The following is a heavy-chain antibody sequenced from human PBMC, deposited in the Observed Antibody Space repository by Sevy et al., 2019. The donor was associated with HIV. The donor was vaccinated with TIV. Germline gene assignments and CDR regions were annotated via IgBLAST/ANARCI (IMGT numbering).Heavy chain of an antibody. Sequence: SETLSLTCAVYGGSFSGYYWCWIRQPPGKGLEWIGEINHSGSTNYNPSLKSRVTISVDTSKNQFSLKLSSVTAADTAVYYCARGVVVVPAAMRRLFYYGMDVWGQGTTVTVSS. CDR2: INHSGST. V-gene: IGHV4-34*01. J-gene: IGHJ6*02. CDR1: GGSFSGYY. CDR3: ARGVVVVPAAMRRLFYYGMDV. D-gene: IGHD2-2*01.